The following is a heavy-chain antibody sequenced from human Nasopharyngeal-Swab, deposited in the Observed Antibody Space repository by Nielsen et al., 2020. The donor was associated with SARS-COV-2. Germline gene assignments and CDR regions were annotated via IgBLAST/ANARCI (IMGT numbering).Heavy chain of an antibody. CDR2: INAGNGNT. D-gene: IGHD4-23*01. J-gene: IGHJ6*02. CDR3: AIADYSGNWILGGMDV. V-gene: IGHV1-3*01. Sequence: WVRQAPGQRLEWMGWINAGNGNTKYSQKFQGRVTITRDTSASTAYMELSSLRSEDTAVYYCAIADYSGNWILGGMDVWGQGTTVTVSS.